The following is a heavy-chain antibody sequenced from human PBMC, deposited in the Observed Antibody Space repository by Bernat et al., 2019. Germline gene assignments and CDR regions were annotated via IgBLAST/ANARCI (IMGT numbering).Heavy chain of an antibody. V-gene: IGHV6-1*01. CDR2: TYYRSKWYN. J-gene: IGHJ4*02. CDR3: ARHKWGYYFDY. Sequence: QVQLQQPGPGLVKPSQTLSLTCTISGDSVSGNSGAWNWLRQSPSRGLEWLGRTYYRSKWYNDYAVSVKGRITINPDTSKNQFSLQLNSVAPEDTAVYYCARHKWGYYFDYWGQGTLVTVSS. CDR1: GDSVSGNSGA. D-gene: IGHD2-15*01.